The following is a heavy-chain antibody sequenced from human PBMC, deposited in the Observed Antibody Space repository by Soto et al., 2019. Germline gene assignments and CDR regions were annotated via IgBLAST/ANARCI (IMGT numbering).Heavy chain of an antibody. Sequence: QVQLQQWGAGLLKPSETLSLTCAVYGGSFSGYYGSWIRQPPGKGLEWIGEINHSGSTNYNPSLKSRVTISVDTSKNQFSLKLSSVTAADTAAYYCARKAFDIWGQGTMVTVSS. J-gene: IGHJ3*02. CDR3: ARKAFDI. CDR1: GGSFSGYY. V-gene: IGHV4-34*01. CDR2: INHSGST.